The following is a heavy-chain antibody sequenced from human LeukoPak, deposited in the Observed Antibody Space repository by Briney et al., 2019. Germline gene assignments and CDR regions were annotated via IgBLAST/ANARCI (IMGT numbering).Heavy chain of an antibody. V-gene: IGHV3-66*01. Sequence: GGSLRLSCAASGFTVSSNYMSWVRQAPGKGLEWVSVIYSGGSTYYADSVKGRFTISRDNSKNTLSLQMNSLREEDTAVYYCTKEGGPMAATTERYSFDHWGQGALVTVSS. CDR1: GFTVSSNY. CDR2: IYSGGST. J-gene: IGHJ4*02. CDR3: TKEGGPMAATTERYSFDH. D-gene: IGHD6-25*01.